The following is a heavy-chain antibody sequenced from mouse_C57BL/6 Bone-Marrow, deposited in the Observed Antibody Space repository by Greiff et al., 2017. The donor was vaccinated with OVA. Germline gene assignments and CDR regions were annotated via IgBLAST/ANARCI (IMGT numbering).Heavy chain of an antibody. CDR1: GFTFSSYA. J-gene: IGHJ2*01. CDR3: ARGEEDFDY. CDR2: ISDGGSYT. V-gene: IGHV5-4*01. Sequence: EVQRVESGGGLVKPGGSLKLSCAASGFTFSSYAMSWVRQTPEKRLEWVATISDGGSYTYYPDNVKGRFTISRDNAKNNLYLQMSHLKSEDTAMYYCARGEEDFDYWGQGTTLTVSS.